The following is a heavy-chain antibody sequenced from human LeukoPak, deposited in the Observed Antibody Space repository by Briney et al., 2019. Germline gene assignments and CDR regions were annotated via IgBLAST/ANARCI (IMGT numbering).Heavy chain of an antibody. CDR1: GGSFSGYY. CDR3: ARGEGPGGSYYAGGAFDI. D-gene: IGHD1-26*01. V-gene: IGHV4-34*01. Sequence: SETLSLTCAVYGGSFSGYYWSWIRQPPGKGLEWIGEINHSGSTNYNPSLKSRVAITVDTSKNQFSLKLSSVTAADTAVYYCARGEGPGGSYYAGGAFDIWGQGTMVTVSS. J-gene: IGHJ3*02. CDR2: INHSGST.